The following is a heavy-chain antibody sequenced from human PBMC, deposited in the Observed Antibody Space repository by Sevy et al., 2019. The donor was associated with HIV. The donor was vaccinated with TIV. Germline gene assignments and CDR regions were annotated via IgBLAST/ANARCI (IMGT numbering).Heavy chain of an antibody. J-gene: IGHJ6*03. D-gene: IGHD2-15*01. V-gene: IGHV1-69*10. CDR2: IIPILGIA. CDR1: GGTFSSYA. Sequence: ASVKDSCKASGGTFSSYAISWVRQAPGQGLEWMGGIIPILGIANYAQKFQGRVTITADKSTSTAYMELSSLRSEDTAVYYCARGRVEDYYYYMDVWGKGTTVTVSS. CDR3: ARGRVEDYYYYMDV.